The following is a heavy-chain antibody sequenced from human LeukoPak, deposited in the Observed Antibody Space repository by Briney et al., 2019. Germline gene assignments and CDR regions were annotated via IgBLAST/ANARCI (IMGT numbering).Heavy chain of an antibody. V-gene: IGHV3-7*01. CDR1: GFTFRTSW. D-gene: IGHD6-19*01. J-gene: IGHJ3*01. Sequence: GGSLRLSCVPSGFTFRTSWMNWARQAPGKGREWVANIKEDGSVKNYVDSVKGRFTISRDNAANTLYLQINSLRVEDTAVYYCARQWGWFTSGWWLDTLDVWGQGSTVTVSS. CDR2: IKEDGSVK. CDR3: ARQWGWFTSGWWLDTLDV.